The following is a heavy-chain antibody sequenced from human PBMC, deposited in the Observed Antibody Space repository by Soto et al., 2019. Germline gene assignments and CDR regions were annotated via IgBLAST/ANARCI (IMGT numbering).Heavy chain of an antibody. D-gene: IGHD1-26*01. CDR2: IKQDGSEK. V-gene: IGHV3-7*05. J-gene: IGHJ3*02. CDR1: GFTFSSYW. CDR3: ARDSGSYFRNDAFDI. Sequence: GGSLRLSCAASGFTFSSYWMSWVRQAPGKGLEWVANIKQDGSEKYYVDSVKGRFTISRDNAKNSLYLQMNSLRAEDTAVYYCARDSGSYFRNDAFDIWGQGTMVTVPS.